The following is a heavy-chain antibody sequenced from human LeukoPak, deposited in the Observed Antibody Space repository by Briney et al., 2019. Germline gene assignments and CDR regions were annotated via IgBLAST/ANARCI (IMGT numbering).Heavy chain of an antibody. V-gene: IGHV4-34*01. CDR3: ARGKEEMATGSYYFDY. CDR2: INHSGST. CDR1: GGSFSGYY. Sequence: SETLSLTCAVYGGSFSGYYWSWIRQPPGKGLEWIGEINHSGSTNYNPSLNSRVTISVDTSKNQFSLKLSPVTAADTAVYYCARGKEEMATGSYYFDYWGHGTLVTVSS. D-gene: IGHD5-24*01. J-gene: IGHJ4*01.